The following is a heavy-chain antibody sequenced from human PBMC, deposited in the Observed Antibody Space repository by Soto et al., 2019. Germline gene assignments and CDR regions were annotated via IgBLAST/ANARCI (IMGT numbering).Heavy chain of an antibody. CDR1: GFTFSNAW. J-gene: IGHJ4*01. CDR2: IKSKTDGGTT. V-gene: IGHV3-15*07. CDR3: TTYSYITTLIVRFDS. Sequence: EVQLVESGGGLVKPGGSLRLSCAASGFTFSNAWINWVRQAPGKGLEWVGRIKSKTDGGTTEFAARVKVRFAISRDDSKNMVYLKMNSLKTEDTAVYYCTTYSYITTLIVRFDSWGHGTLGNGSS. D-gene: IGHD3-22*01.